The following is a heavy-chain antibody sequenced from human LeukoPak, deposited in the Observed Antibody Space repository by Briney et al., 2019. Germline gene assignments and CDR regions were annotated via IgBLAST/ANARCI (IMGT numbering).Heavy chain of an antibody. J-gene: IGHJ4*02. CDR3: ARRSGDYYDSSGSHYFDY. CDR2: IYHSGST. Sequence: PSGTLSLTCAVSGGSISSSNWWSWVRQPPGKGLEWIGEIYHSGSTNYNPSLKSRVTISVDKSKNQFSLKLSSVTAADTAVYYCARRSGDYYDSSGSHYFDYWGQGTLVTVSS. D-gene: IGHD3-22*01. CDR1: GGSISSSNW. V-gene: IGHV4-4*02.